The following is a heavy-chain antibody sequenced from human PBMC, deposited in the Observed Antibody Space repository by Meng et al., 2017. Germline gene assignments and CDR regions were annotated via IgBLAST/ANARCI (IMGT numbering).Heavy chain of an antibody. Sequence: GESLKISCAASGFTVSSNYMSWVRQAPGKGLEWVSVIYSGGSTYYADSVEGRFTISRDNSKNTLYLQMNSLRAEDTAVYYCAREMRGNMGRDYWGQGTMVTVSS. CDR3: AREMRGNMGRDY. CDR2: IYSGGST. J-gene: IGHJ4*02. V-gene: IGHV3-53*01. D-gene: IGHD3-10*01. CDR1: GFTVSSNY.